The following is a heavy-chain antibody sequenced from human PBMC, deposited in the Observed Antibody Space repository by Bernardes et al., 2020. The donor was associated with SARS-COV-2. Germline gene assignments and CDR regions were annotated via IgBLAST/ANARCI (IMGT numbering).Heavy chain of an antibody. CDR1: GFVFSDYA. CDR3: AKDMDYYYESRGQVGFDH. CDR2: ISSRGSTT. V-gene: IGHV3-23*01. D-gene: IGHD3-22*01. J-gene: IGHJ4*02. Sequence: GGSLSLSCEVFGFVFSDYAMTSVRRPPGKGLECVAVISSRGSTTYSANTVNGRFTVCRDNSKNTLYLQMNGLRADDTAAYYCAKDMDYYYESRGQVGFDHWGQGILVTVSS.